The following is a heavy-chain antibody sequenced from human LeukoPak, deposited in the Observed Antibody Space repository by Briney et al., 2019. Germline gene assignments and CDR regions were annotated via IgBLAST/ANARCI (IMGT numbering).Heavy chain of an antibody. V-gene: IGHV4-39*07. CDR2: IYYTGNT. CDR3: ARAGWFGGPSNFDY. J-gene: IGHJ4*02. CDR1: GGSISSSSYY. D-gene: IGHD3-10*01. Sequence: SETLSLTCTVSGGSISSSSYYWGWIRQPPGKGLEWIGHIYYTGNTYQNPSLKSRVTISVDTSKNQFSLKLSSVTAADTAVYYCARAGWFGGPSNFDYWGQGTLVTVSS.